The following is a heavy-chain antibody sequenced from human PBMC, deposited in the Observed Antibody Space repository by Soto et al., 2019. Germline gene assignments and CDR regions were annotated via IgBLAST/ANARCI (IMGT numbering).Heavy chain of an antibody. CDR1: GGSISSGDYY. J-gene: IGHJ4*02. CDR3: AREGDDYGGNSMDY. CDR2: IYYSGST. V-gene: IGHV4-30-4*01. Sequence: QVQLQESGPGLVKPSQTLSLTCTVSGGSISSGDYYWSWIRQPPGKGLEWIGYIYYSGSTYYNPSLKRRVTISVDTSKTQFSLKLSSVTAADTAVYYCAREGDDYGGNSMDYWGQGTLVTVSS. D-gene: IGHD4-17*01.